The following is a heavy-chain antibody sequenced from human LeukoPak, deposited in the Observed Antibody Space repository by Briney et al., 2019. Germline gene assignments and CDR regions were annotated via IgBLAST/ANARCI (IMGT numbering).Heavy chain of an antibody. V-gene: IGHV4-34*01. CDR1: GGSFSGYY. CDR3: AREKSSGGYDYDAFDI. J-gene: IGHJ3*02. CDR2: INHSGST. Sequence: SETLSLTCAVYGGSFSGYYWSWIRQPPGEGLEWIGEINHSGSTNYNPSLKSRVTISVDTSKNQFSLKLSSVTAADTAVYYCAREKSSGGYDYDAFDIWGQGTMVTVSS. D-gene: IGHD6-19*01.